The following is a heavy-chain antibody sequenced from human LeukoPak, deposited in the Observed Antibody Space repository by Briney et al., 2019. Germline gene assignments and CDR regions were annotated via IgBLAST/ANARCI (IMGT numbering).Heavy chain of an antibody. V-gene: IGHV3-7*01. J-gene: IGHJ4*02. CDR1: GFPFSSYW. D-gene: IGHD1/OR15-1a*01. CDR3: ARLTGTTGFDY. Sequence: GGSLRLSCAASGFPFSSYWMSWVRQAPGKGLEWVANIKQDGSDKYYVDSVKGRFTISGDNAKNSLYLQLNSLRADDTAVYYCARLTGTTGFDYWGQGTLVTVSS. CDR2: IKQDGSDK.